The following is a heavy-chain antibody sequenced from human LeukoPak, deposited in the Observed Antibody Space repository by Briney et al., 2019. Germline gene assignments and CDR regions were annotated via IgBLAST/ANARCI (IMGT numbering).Heavy chain of an antibody. Sequence: PGGSLRLSCAASGFTFSSYGMNWVRQAPGKGLEWVAFIRYDGSIKYSADSVKGRFTISRDNSKNTLFLQMNSLRAEDTAVYYCVRVPLYSSSYYFDCWGQGTLVTVSS. V-gene: IGHV3-30*02. J-gene: IGHJ4*02. CDR1: GFTFSSYG. CDR3: VRVPLYSSSYYFDC. D-gene: IGHD5-18*01. CDR2: IRYDGSIK.